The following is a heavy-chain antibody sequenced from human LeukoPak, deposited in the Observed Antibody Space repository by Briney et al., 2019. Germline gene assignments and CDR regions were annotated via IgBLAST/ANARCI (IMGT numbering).Heavy chain of an antibody. J-gene: IGHJ4*02. Sequence: SGGSLRLSCAASGFTFSSYGMHWVRQAPGKGLEWVAVISYDGSNKYYADSVKGRFTISRDNSKNTLYLQMNSLRAEDTAVYYCAKVLYYYDSSGYYDYWGQGTLVTVSS. CDR1: GFTFSSYG. D-gene: IGHD3-22*01. V-gene: IGHV3-30*18. CDR3: AKVLYYYDSSGYYDY. CDR2: ISYDGSNK.